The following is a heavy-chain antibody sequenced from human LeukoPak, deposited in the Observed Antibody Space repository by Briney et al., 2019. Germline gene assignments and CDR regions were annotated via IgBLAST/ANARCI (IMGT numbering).Heavy chain of an antibody. CDR3: ARLTTVTTTTPYYMDV. CDR2: IYPGDYES. J-gene: IGHJ6*03. Sequence: GESLKISCKGSGYSLTTYWIGWVRQMPGKGLEWMGIIYPGDYESRYSPSFQGQVTISADKSISAAYLQWSSLKASDTAMYYCARLTTVTTTTPYYMDVWGKGTTVTVSS. CDR1: GYSLTTYW. D-gene: IGHD4-11*01. V-gene: IGHV5-51*01.